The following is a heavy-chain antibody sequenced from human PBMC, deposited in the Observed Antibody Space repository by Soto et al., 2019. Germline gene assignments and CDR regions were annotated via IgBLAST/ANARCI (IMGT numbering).Heavy chain of an antibody. J-gene: IGHJ4*02. CDR2: IYYRGST. CDR1: GGSISSSSYY. CDR3: ATLWGQD. V-gene: IGHV4-39*01. D-gene: IGHD3-10*01. Sequence: QLQLQESGPGLVKPSETLSLTCTVSGGSISSSSYYWGWIRQPPGKGLEWIGRIYYRGSTYYNPSLKSRVTTSLDTSKNQFSLKLSSVTAADTAVYYCATLWGQDWGQGTLVTVSS.